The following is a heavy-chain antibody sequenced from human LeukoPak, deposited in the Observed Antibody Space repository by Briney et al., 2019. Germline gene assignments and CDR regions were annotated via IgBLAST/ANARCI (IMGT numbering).Heavy chain of an antibody. CDR3: TTAGVGSQH. V-gene: IGHV3-15*01. CDR1: GFTFSNAG. D-gene: IGHD2-8*01. J-gene: IGHJ1*01. CDR2: NKSITDGGTT. Sequence: GGSLRLSCAASGFTFSNAGMSWVREAAGKGLEGVGRNKSITDGGTTDHAAPVKGRFTISRDDSKNTLYLQINSLKTEDTAVYYCTTAGVGSQHWGQGTLVTVSS.